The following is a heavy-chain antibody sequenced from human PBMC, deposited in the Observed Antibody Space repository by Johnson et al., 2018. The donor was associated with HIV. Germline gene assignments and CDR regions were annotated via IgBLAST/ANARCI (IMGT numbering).Heavy chain of an antibody. CDR2: ISGSGGST. Sequence: VQLVESGGAVVQPGRSLRLSCAASGFTFSSYAMSWVRQAPGTGLEWVSAISGSGGSTYYADSVKGRFAISRDNSKNTLYLQKNRLRAEDTAVYYCAKDLYSSSWTNDAFDIWGQGTMVTVSS. CDR3: AKDLYSSSWTNDAFDI. D-gene: IGHD6-13*01. V-gene: IGHV3-23*04. J-gene: IGHJ3*02. CDR1: GFTFSSYA.